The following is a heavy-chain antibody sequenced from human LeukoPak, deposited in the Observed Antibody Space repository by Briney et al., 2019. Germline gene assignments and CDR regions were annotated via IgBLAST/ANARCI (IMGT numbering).Heavy chain of an antibody. D-gene: IGHD6-19*01. Sequence: PSETLSLTCAVYGGSFSGYYWSWIRQPPGKGLEWIGEINHSGSTNYNPSLKSRVTISVDTSKNQFSLKLSSVTAADTAVYYCARGRLGSGWPRYFDYWGQGTLVTVSS. V-gene: IGHV4-34*01. J-gene: IGHJ4*02. CDR2: INHSGST. CDR1: GGSFSGYY. CDR3: ARGRLGSGWPRYFDY.